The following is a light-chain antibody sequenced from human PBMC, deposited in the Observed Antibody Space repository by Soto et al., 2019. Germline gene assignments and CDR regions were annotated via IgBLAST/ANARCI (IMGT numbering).Light chain of an antibody. CDR1: QSFSSSH. V-gene: IGKV3-20*01. CDR3: QQYGTSPFT. J-gene: IGKJ3*01. CDR2: GAS. Sequence: EIVLTLSPATLSLSPEERGTLSCRASQSFSSSHLAWYQHKPGQAPRLLIYGASSRATGIPDRFSGSGSGTDFTLTISRLEPEDFAVYYCQQYGTSPFTFGPGTKVDIK.